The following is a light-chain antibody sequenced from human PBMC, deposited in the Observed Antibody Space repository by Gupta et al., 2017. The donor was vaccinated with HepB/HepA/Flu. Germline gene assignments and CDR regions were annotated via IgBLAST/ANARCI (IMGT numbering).Light chain of an antibody. V-gene: IGKV1-5*03. Sequence: DIQMTQSPSILSASVGDRVTITCRASQYINSWLAWYQQKPGKAPKLLIYQASSLESGVPSRFSGSGSGTEFTLTISSLQPDDSATYYCQQYSTYSRSFGQGTKLEIK. CDR1: QYINSW. J-gene: IGKJ2*04. CDR2: QAS. CDR3: QQYSTYSRS.